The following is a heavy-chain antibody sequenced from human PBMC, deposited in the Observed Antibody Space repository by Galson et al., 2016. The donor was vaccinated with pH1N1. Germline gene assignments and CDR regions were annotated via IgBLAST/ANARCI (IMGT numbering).Heavy chain of an antibody. D-gene: IGHD2-15*01. CDR1: GLTFSGHW. Sequence: SLRLSCAGSGLTFSGHWMNWVRQAPGKGLERVANINVDGSEKYFVDSVKGRFTISRDNAENSVYLQMNSLRVDNTAVYHCVREIGGGRAYWGQGTLVTVSS. J-gene: IGHJ4*02. V-gene: IGHV3-7*03. CDR2: INVDGSEK. CDR3: VREIGGGRAY.